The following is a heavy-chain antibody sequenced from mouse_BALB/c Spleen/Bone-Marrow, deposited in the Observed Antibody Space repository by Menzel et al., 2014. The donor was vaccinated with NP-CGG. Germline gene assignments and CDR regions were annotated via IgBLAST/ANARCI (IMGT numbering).Heavy chain of an antibody. CDR2: ILPGSASN. V-gene: IGHV1-9*01. CDR3: SRRGYYGSRFDF. D-gene: IGHD1-2*01. CDR1: GYTFSSYW. Sequence: QVQLQQSGAELMKPGASVKISCKATGYTFSSYWLEWVKQRPGHGLEWIGEILPGSASNNYNEKFKGKATFAADTSSNTAYMLLISMMTADDAVYYCSRRGYYGSRFDFWGQGTPVTVSA. J-gene: IGHJ3*01.